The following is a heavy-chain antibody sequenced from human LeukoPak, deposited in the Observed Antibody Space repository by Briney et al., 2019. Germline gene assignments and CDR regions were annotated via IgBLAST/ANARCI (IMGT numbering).Heavy chain of an antibody. CDR1: GFTFDDYA. CDR3: AKAEGGYSYGHAFDI. Sequence: GRSLRLSCAASGFTFDDYAMHWVRQAPGKGLELVSGISWNSGSIGYADSVKGRFTISGDNAKNSLYLQMNSLRAEDMALYYCAKAEGGYSYGHAFDIWGQGTMVTVSS. J-gene: IGHJ3*02. V-gene: IGHV3-9*03. D-gene: IGHD5-18*01. CDR2: ISWNSGSI.